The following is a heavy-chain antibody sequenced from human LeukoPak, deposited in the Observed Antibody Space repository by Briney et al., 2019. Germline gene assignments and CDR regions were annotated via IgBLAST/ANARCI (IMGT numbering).Heavy chain of an antibody. J-gene: IGHJ4*02. Sequence: SGGSLRLSCAASGFTFSSYHMTWVRLSPGKEVECVSSISNSGDRTYYRDSVKGRFTISRDNSKNTLYLQMNSLRAEDTAVYYCAKVPLSSSGWDREYYFDYWGQGTLVTVSS. D-gene: IGHD6-19*01. V-gene: IGHV3-23*01. CDR2: ISNSGDRT. CDR1: GFTFSSYH. CDR3: AKVPLSSSGWDREYYFDY.